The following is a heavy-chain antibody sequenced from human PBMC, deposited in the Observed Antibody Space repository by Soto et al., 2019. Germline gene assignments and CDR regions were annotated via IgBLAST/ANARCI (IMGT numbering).Heavy chain of an antibody. V-gene: IGHV3-7*01. CDR3: AREDWYRFDS. Sequence: LRLSCAASGFPFSKYWMSWVRQAPGKGLEWVAYMNFDGSEKDYVDSVKGRFTISRDNARNSLYLQMNSLRVEDTAVYYCAREDWYRFDSWGHGTLVTVSS. D-gene: IGHD3-9*01. CDR2: MNFDGSEK. CDR1: GFPFSKYW. J-gene: IGHJ5*01.